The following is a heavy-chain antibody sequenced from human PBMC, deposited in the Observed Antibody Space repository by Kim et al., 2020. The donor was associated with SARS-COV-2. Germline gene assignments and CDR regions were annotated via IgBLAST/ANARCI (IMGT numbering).Heavy chain of an antibody. CDR2: NP. J-gene: IGHJ4*02. Sequence: NPTYAQDFTGRFVFSLDTSVSTAYLKISSLKAEDTAVYYCARDRASGYDYWGQGTLVTVSS. D-gene: IGHD3-9*01. CDR3: ARDRASGYDY. V-gene: IGHV7-4-1*02.